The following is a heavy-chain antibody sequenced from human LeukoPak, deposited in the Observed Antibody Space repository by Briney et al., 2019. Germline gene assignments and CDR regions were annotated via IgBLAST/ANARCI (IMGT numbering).Heavy chain of an antibody. CDR1: GFTFSTYW. D-gene: IGHD6-25*01. CDR3: ARDSSGCGFDY. J-gene: IGHJ4*02. Sequence: PGGSLRLSCAASGFTFSTYWMHWVRQAPGKGLVWVSGIRSDGSSTIYADSVKGRFTISRDNARNTLYLQVNSLRAEDTAVYYCARDSSGCGFDYWGQGSLVTVSS. V-gene: IGHV3-74*01. CDR2: IRSDGSST.